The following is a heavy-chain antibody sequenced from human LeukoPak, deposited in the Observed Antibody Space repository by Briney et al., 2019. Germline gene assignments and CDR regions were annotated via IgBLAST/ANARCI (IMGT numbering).Heavy chain of an antibody. V-gene: IGHV3-23*01. CDR1: GFTFSSYA. CDR3: AKNSGYSWQYFFDY. D-gene: IGHD6-25*01. J-gene: IGHJ4*02. CDR2: ISGSGGST. Sequence: GGSLRLSCAASGFTFSSYAMSWVRQAPGKGLEWVSAISGSGGSTYYADSVKGRFTISRDNSKNTLYLQMNSLRAEDTAVYFCAKNSGYSWQYFFDYWGQGTLVTVSS.